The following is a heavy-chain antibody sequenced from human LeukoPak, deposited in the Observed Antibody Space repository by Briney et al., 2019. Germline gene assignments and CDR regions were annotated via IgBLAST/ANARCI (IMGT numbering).Heavy chain of an antibody. J-gene: IGHJ4*02. V-gene: IGHV4-39*01. CDR2: ISYSGTT. CDR1: GGSISSSSYH. D-gene: IGHD5-18*01. Sequence: SETLSLTCTVSGGSISSSSYHWVWIRQPPGKGLEWIGGISYSGTTYYNSSLKSRVTISVDTSKNQFSLKLSSVTAADTAVYYCASRHSNYWGQGTLVTLSS. CDR3: ASRHSNY.